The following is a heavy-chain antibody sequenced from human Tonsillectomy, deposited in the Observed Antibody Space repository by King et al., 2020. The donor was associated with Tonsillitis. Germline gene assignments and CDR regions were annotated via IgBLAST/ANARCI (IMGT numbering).Heavy chain of an antibody. CDR3: ARNPSGSYSWFDP. J-gene: IGHJ5*02. CDR1: GYSFTSYW. CDR2: IYPGDSHI. Sequence: GQLVQSGAEVKKPGESLKISCKGSGYSFTSYWFGWVRQMPGKGLEWRGIIYPGDSHIRYSPSFQGQVTISADKSISTAYLQWSSLKASDTAVYYCARNPSGSYSWFDPWGQGTLVTVSS. V-gene: IGHV5-51*01. D-gene: IGHD3-10*01.